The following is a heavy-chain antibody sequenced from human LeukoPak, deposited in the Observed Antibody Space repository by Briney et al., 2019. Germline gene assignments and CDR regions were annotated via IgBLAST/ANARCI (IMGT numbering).Heavy chain of an antibody. V-gene: IGHV3-11*01. Sequence: GGSLRLSCAASGFTFSDFHMCWIRQAPGKGLEWVSFSSTSGSTIFYADSVKGRFTISRHNAKNSLYLQMNSLRAEDTAVYYCARERADALDIWGPGTMVTVSS. CDR1: GFTFSDFH. CDR3: ARERADALDI. J-gene: IGHJ3*02. CDR2: SSTSGSTI.